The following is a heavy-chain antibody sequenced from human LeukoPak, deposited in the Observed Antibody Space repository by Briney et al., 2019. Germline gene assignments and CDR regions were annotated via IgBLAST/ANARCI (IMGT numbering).Heavy chain of an antibody. CDR1: GFTFSSYA. CDR3: AKAVVVVAATHYYYYYYMDV. D-gene: IGHD2-15*01. J-gene: IGHJ6*03. Sequence: QPGGSLRLSCAASGFTFSSYAMSWVRQAPGKGLEWVSAISGSGGSTYYADSVKGRFTISRDNSKNTLYPQMNSLRAEDTAVYYCAKAVVVVAATHYYYYYYMDVWGKGTTVTVSS. V-gene: IGHV3-23*01. CDR2: ISGSGGST.